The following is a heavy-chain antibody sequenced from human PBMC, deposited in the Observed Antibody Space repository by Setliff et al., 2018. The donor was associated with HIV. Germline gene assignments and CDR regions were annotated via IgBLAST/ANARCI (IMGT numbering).Heavy chain of an antibody. D-gene: IGHD6-19*01. CDR2: IYYSGST. Sequence: PSETLSLTCTVSGGSISSSSYYWGWIRQPPGKGLEWIGSIYYSGSTYYNPSLKSRVTISVDTSKKQFSLKLSSVTAADTAVYYCARLSKSIAVAGLDYWGQGTLVTVSS. V-gene: IGHV4-39*01. J-gene: IGHJ4*02. CDR1: GGSISSSSYY. CDR3: ARLSKSIAVAGLDY.